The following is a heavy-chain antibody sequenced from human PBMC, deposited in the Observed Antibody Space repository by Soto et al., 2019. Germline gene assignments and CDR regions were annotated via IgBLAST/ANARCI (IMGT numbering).Heavy chain of an antibody. J-gene: IGHJ4*02. CDR1: VGSISSGGYS. D-gene: IGHD4-17*01. CDR2: IYHSGST. Sequence: QLQLQESGSGLVKPSQTLSLTCAVYVGSISSGGYSWRWIRQPPGKGLEWIGYIYHSGSTYYNPSLKSRVTISVDRSKNQFSLKLSSVTAAYTAVYYCARSQTTVTSYAYWGQGTLVNVSS. CDR3: ARSQTTVTSYAY. V-gene: IGHV4-30-2*01.